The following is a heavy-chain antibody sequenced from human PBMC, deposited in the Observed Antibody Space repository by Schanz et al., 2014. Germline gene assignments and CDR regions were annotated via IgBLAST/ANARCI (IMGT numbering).Heavy chain of an antibody. CDR2: TYSGGST. CDR3: ARDGDFDY. V-gene: IGHV3-66*01. J-gene: IGHJ4*02. Sequence: EVQLLESGGGLVQPGASLRLSCTVSGFTVNNYAMNWVRQAPGRGLEWVSITYSGGSTYYADSVKGRFTISRDNSKNTLFLQMSSLRAEDTAVYYCARDGDFDYWGQGTLVTVSS. CDR1: GFTVNNYA.